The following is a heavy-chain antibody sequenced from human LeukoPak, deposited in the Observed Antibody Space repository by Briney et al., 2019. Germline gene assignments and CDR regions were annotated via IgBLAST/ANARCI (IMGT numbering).Heavy chain of an antibody. CDR1: GFTFSRYA. CDR3: AKDTVPITIFGVVKVGYFDY. J-gene: IGHJ4*02. V-gene: IGHV3-23*01. CDR2: IGGSGGAI. D-gene: IGHD3-3*01. Sequence: TGGSLRLSCGASGFTFSRYAMSWVRQAPGKGLQWVSEIGGSGGAIYYADSVKGRFTISRDNSKNTLYLQMNSLRAEDTAVYYCAKDTVPITIFGVVKVGYFDYWGQGTLVTVSS.